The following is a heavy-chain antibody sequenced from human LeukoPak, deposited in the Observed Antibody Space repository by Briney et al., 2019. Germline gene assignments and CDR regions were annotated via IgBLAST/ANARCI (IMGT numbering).Heavy chain of an antibody. D-gene: IGHD6-13*01. J-gene: IGHJ6*02. Sequence: GGSLRLSCAASGFTFSSYGMHWVRQAPGKGLEWVAVISYDGSNKYYADSVKGRFTISRDNSKNTLYLQMNSLRAEDTAVYYCASSPAYSSSWSPVYYYYGMDVWGQGTTVTVSS. CDR1: GFTFSSYG. V-gene: IGHV3-30*19. CDR3: ASSPAYSSSWSPVYYYYGMDV. CDR2: ISYDGSNK.